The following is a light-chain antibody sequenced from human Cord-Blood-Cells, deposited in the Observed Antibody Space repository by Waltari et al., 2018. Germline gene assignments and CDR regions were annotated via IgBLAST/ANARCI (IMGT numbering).Light chain of an antibody. Sequence: QSALTQPASVSGSPGQPIPISCPGPSSDVGIYNPVPWYQQHPGKAPKPMIYEGSKRPSGVSNRFSGSKSGNTASLTISGLQAEDEADYYCCSYAGSSTFKVFGGGTKLTVL. V-gene: IGLV2-23*03. CDR2: EGS. J-gene: IGLJ2*01. CDR1: SSDVGIYNP. CDR3: CSYAGSSTFKV.